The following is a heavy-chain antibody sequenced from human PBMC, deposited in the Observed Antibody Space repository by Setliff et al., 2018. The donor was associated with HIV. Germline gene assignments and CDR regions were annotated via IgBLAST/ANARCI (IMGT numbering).Heavy chain of an antibody. CDR1: DYSISTNEW. D-gene: IGHD2-2*01. Sequence: PSETLSLTCAVSDYSISTNEWWGWIRQPPGKGLAWIGYISNSGKTYYNPSLNSRVTLSADTPKNQLSLRLSSVTAVDTGVYYCAKTVPHSTAQDALDIWGQGTMVTVSS. CDR2: ISNSGKT. J-gene: IGHJ3*02. V-gene: IGHV4-28*01. CDR3: AKTVPHSTAQDALDI.